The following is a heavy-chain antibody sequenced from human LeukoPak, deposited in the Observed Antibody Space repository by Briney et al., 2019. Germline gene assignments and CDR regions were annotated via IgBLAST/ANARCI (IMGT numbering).Heavy chain of an antibody. V-gene: IGHV4-34*01. CDR2: IYHSGNT. J-gene: IGHJ6*03. Sequence: SETLSLTCAVYGGSFSGYYWGWIRQPPGKGLEWIGSIYHSGNTYYNPSLKSRVSMSVDTSKNQFSLNLSSVTAADTAVYYCARADYSSSWSHDYYYMDVWGKGTTVTVSS. D-gene: IGHD6-13*01. CDR3: ARADYSSSWSHDYYYMDV. CDR1: GGSFSGYY.